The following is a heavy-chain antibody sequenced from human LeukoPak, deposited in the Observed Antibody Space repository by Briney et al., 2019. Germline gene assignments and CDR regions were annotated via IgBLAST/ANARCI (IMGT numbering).Heavy chain of an antibody. D-gene: IGHD6-13*01. V-gene: IGHV3-23*01. Sequence: PGGSLRLSCAASGFTFSNNAMSWVRQAPGKGLEWVSSGSTYYADSVKGRFTISRDNSKNTLFLQMNSLRAEDTAVYYCAKGGGSSWSYYGMDVWGQGTTVTVSS. CDR1: GFTFSNNA. CDR2: GST. J-gene: IGHJ6*02. CDR3: AKGGGSSWSYYGMDV.